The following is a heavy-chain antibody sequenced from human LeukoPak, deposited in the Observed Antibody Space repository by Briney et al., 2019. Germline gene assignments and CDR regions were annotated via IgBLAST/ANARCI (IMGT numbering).Heavy chain of an antibody. V-gene: IGHV3-23*01. J-gene: IGHJ4*02. CDR3: ANHPGIAAALLDY. CDR2: ISGSGGST. D-gene: IGHD6-13*01. CDR1: GFTFSSYA. Sequence: GGSLRLSCAASGFTFSSYAMSWVRQAPGKGLEWVSAISGSGGSTYYADSVKGRFTISRDNSKNTLYLQMNSLRAEDTAVYHCANHPGIAAALLDYWGQGTLVTVSS.